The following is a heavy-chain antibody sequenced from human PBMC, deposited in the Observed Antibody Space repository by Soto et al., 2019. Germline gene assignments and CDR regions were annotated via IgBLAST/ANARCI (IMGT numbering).Heavy chain of an antibody. CDR1: GFTVSSSA. J-gene: IGHJ4*02. CDR2: FSAGGSR. V-gene: IGHV3-23*01. CDR3: AKDRGSGGIVAGTPDY. D-gene: IGHD6-19*01. Sequence: GGSLRLSCAASGFTVSSSAMIWVRQAPGKGLEWVATFSAGGSRYYADSVKGRFTISRNSSQNTLYLQMNGLRAEDTALYYCAKDRGSGGIVAGTPDYWGQGTLVTVSS.